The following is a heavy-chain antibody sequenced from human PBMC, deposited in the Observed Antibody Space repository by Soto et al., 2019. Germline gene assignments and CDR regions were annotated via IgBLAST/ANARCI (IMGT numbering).Heavy chain of an antibody. CDR1: GGTFSSYT. J-gene: IGHJ4*02. Sequence: QVQLVQSGAEVKKPGSSVKVSCKASGGTFSSYTISWVRQAPGQGLEWMGRIIPILGIANYAQKFQGRVTITADKSTSTAYMELSSLRSEDTAVYYCARSYYDSSGYYPLDYWGQGTLVTVSS. CDR2: IIPILGIA. V-gene: IGHV1-69*02. D-gene: IGHD3-22*01. CDR3: ARSYYDSSGYYPLDY.